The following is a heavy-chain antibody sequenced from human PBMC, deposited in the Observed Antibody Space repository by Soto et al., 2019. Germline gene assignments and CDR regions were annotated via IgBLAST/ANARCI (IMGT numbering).Heavy chain of an antibody. CDR3: AHKGQLVGDWFDP. Sequence: QITLKESGRTLVKPTETLTLTCTFSGFSLSTVGVGVGWIRQPPGKALQWLALIYWNGDKYYSPSLTNRLTISKDTSKNQVVLTMTDMDPVDAGTCFCAHKGQLVGDWFDPWGQGTLVTVSS. CDR1: GFSLSTVGVG. D-gene: IGHD6-6*01. J-gene: IGHJ5*02. CDR2: IYWNGDK. V-gene: IGHV2-5*01.